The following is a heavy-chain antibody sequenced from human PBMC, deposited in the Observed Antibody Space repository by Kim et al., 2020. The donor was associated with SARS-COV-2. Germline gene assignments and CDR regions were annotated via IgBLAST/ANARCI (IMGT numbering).Heavy chain of an antibody. CDR1: GGSISSGSYY. V-gene: IGHV4-61*02. CDR3: ARGSIAAPHAFDI. Sequence: SETLSLTCTVSGGSISSGSYYWSWIRQPAGKGLEWIGRIYTSGSTNYNPSLKSRVTISVDTSKNQFSLKLSSVTAADTAVYYCARGSIAAPHAFDIWGQGTMDTVSS. J-gene: IGHJ3*02. D-gene: IGHD6-6*01. CDR2: IYTSGST.